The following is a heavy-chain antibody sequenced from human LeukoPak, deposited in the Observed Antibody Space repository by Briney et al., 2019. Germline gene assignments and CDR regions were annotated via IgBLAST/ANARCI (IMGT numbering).Heavy chain of an antibody. CDR2: ISAGNGNT. Sequence: ASVRVSCKASGYTFTSYAIHWVRQAPGQRLEWMGWISAGNGNTKYSQNFQGRVTFISNTSATTAFMELSSLRSEDAAVYYCARGRRGSLAAAGIYGYWGQGTLVTVSS. V-gene: IGHV1-3*01. J-gene: IGHJ4*02. CDR3: ARGRRGSLAAAGIYGY. D-gene: IGHD6-13*01. CDR1: GYTFTSYA.